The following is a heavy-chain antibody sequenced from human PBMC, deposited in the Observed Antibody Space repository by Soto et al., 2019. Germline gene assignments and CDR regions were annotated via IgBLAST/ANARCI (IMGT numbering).Heavy chain of an antibody. CDR2: IKQDGSEK. Sequence: GGSLRLSCAASGFTFSSYWMSWVRQAPGKGLEWVANIKQDGSEKYYVDSVKGRFTISRDNAKNSLYLQMNSLRAEDTAVYYCARDPGSSGWSRRWDAFDIWGQGTMVTVSS. CDR1: GFTFSSYW. D-gene: IGHD6-19*01. V-gene: IGHV3-7*01. CDR3: ARDPGSSGWSRRWDAFDI. J-gene: IGHJ3*02.